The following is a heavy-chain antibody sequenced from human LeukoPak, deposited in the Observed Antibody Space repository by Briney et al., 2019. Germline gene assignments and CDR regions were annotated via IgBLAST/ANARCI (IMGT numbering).Heavy chain of an antibody. CDR3: ARVDTVMAYYFDL. Sequence: GGPLRLSCAASGFTFNIYAMTWVRQAPGKGLEWVSTIYSGGTTYYADSVMGRFTISRHNSRNTLYLQMNSLRAEDTAVYYCARVDTVMAYYFDLWGQGTLVTVSS. V-gene: IGHV3-53*04. J-gene: IGHJ4*02. CDR1: GFTFNIYA. D-gene: IGHD5-18*01. CDR2: IYSGGTT.